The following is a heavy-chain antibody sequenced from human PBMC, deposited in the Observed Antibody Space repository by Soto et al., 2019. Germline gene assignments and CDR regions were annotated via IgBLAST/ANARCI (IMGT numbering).Heavy chain of an antibody. CDR1: GYTFTSYY. V-gene: IGHV1-46*01. D-gene: IGHD6-13*01. CDR2: INPSGGST. CDR3: AREGGSSSYFDH. J-gene: IGHJ4*02. Sequence: QVQLVQSGAEVKKPGASVKVSCKASGYTFTSYYMHWVRQAPGQGLEWMGIINPSGGSTSYAQKFPGRVTMTRDTSTSTVYLELSRLRSEDKAVYYCAREGGSSSYFDHWGQGTLVTVSS.